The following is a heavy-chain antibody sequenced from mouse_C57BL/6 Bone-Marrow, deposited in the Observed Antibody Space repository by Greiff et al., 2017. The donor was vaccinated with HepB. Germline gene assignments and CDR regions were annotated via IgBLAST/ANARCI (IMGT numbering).Heavy chain of an antibody. CDR2: IDPEDGDT. D-gene: IGHD4-1*01. V-gene: IGHV14-1*01. J-gene: IGHJ3*01. CDR3: TTSVLGRGPLFAY. Sequence: VQLQQSGAELVRPGASVKLSCTASGFNIKDYYMHWVKQRPEQGLEWIGRIDPEDGDTEYAPKFQGKATMTADTSSNTAYLQLSSLTSEDTAVYYCTTSVLGRGPLFAYWGQGTLVTVSA. CDR1: GFNIKDYY.